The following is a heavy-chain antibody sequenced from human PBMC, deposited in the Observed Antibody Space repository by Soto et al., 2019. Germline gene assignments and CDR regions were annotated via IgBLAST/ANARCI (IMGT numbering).Heavy chain of an antibody. V-gene: IGHV4-34*01. CDR1: GGSFSCYY. Sequence: SETLSLTCAVYGGSFSCYYWSWIRQPPGKGLEWIGEINHSGSTNYNPSLKSRVTISVDTSKNQFSLKLSSVTAADTAVYYCARWALXSSSSFVAYYYYYGMDVWGQGTTVTVSS. J-gene: IGHJ6*02. CDR2: INHSGST. D-gene: IGHD6-6*01. CDR3: ARWALXSSSSFVAYYYYYGMDV.